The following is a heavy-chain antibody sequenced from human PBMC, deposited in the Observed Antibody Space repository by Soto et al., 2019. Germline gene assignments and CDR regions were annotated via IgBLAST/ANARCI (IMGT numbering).Heavy chain of an antibody. J-gene: IGHJ4*02. Sequence: QVQLVQSGAEVKKPGASVKVSCKASGYTFTSYGITWVRQAPGQGLEWMGWISAYNGNKKYAQKLQGRVSMTTDTSTSTADMELRSRRSGDTAGYYCARDLGQQLFDYWGQGTLVTVSA. D-gene: IGHD6-13*01. CDR3: ARDLGQQLFDY. CDR2: ISAYNGNK. CDR1: GYTFTSYG. V-gene: IGHV1-18*01.